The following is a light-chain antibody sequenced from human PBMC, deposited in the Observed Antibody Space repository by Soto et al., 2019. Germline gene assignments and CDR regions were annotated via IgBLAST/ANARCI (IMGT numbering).Light chain of an antibody. CDR1: QSLSSNY. CDR2: GAS. CDR3: RPYGSSYPWT. Sequence: EIVLTQSPGTLSLSPGDRATLSCRASQSLSSNYLAWYQQKPGQAPRLLIYGASSRATGIPDRFSGSGSGTDFTLTIRRLEPEDFAVYYCRPYGSSYPWTFGQGNKVDTK. J-gene: IGKJ1*01. V-gene: IGKV3-20*01.